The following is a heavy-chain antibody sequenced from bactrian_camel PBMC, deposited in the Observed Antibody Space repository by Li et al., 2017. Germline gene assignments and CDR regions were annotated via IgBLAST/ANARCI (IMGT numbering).Heavy chain of an antibody. CDR1: RVTYSGYC. CDR2: IDTSGST. CDR3: AARVCYYGTSIVFSSSSYTY. J-gene: IGHJ4*01. D-gene: IGHD6*01. V-gene: IGHV3S1*01. Sequence: HVQLVESGGGSEEAGGSLKLTCTASRVTYSGYCFGWFRQAAGQGREGVATIDTSGSTSYSASVKGRFTVSKDNTKNTMYLQMNSLRPEDTGLYFCAARVCYYGTSIVFSSSSYTYWGQGTQVTVS.